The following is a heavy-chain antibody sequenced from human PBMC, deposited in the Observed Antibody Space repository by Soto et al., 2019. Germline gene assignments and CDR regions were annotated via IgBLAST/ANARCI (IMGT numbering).Heavy chain of an antibody. D-gene: IGHD6-13*01. Sequence: SETLSLTCAVYGGSFSGYYWSWIRQPPGKGLEWIGEINHSGSTNYNPFLKSRVTISVDTSKNQFSLKLSSVTAADTAVYYCARVGGAKGYSSSWYNYYYGMDVWGQGTTVTVSS. J-gene: IGHJ6*02. CDR1: GGSFSGYY. V-gene: IGHV4-34*01. CDR3: ARVGGAKGYSSSWYNYYYGMDV. CDR2: INHSGST.